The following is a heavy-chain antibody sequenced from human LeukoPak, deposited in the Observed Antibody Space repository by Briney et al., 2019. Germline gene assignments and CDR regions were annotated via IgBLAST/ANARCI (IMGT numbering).Heavy chain of an antibody. J-gene: IGHJ6*02. CDR3: ARKMDV. Sequence: SGGSLRLSWAAAGFTFSGYSMNWVRRAPGKGLEWVSYISSSSSTIYYADSVKGRFTISRDDAKNSVYLQMNSLRDEDTAVYYCARKMDVWGQGTTVTVSS. CDR1: GFTFSGYS. CDR2: ISSSSSTI. V-gene: IGHV3-48*02.